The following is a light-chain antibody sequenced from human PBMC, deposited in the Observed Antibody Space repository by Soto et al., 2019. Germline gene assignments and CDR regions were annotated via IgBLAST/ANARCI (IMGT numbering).Light chain of an antibody. CDR2: DTS. Sequence: EIVLTQSPGTLSLSPGERATLSFGASQSVSNNYLAWYQQKPGQAPRLLIYDTSNRATGIPARFSGSGSGTDFTLTISSLEPEDFAVYYCQQRTNWRITFGQGTRLEIK. CDR1: QSVSNNY. CDR3: QQRTNWRIT. J-gene: IGKJ5*01. V-gene: IGKV3-11*01.